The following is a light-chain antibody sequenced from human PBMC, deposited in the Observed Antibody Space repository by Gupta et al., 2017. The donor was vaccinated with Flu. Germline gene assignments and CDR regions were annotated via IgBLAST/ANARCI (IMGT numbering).Light chain of an antibody. CDR3: QQYNSYPHT. CDR2: KAS. V-gene: IGKV1-5*03. Sequence: PSTLSASVGDRVTITCRASQSISSWLAWYQQKPGKAPKLLIYKASSLESGVPSRFSGSGSGTEFTLTISSLQPDDFATYYCQQYNSYPHTFGQGTKLEIK. J-gene: IGKJ2*01. CDR1: QSISSW.